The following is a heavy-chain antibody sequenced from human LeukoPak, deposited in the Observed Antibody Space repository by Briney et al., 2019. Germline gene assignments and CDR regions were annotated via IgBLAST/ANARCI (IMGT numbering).Heavy chain of an antibody. CDR2: IYWDDDT. Sequence: SGPTLVKPTQTLTLTCTFSGFSLSTSGVAVGWIRQPPGKALEWLALIYWDDDTRYSPSLKSRLTITKDTSKNQVVLTMTNMDPVDTATYYCSHCTYYYDSSGSPRAFDIWGQGTMVTVSS. V-gene: IGHV2-5*02. J-gene: IGHJ3*02. CDR1: GFSLSTSGVA. CDR3: SHCTYYYDSSGSPRAFDI. D-gene: IGHD3-22*01.